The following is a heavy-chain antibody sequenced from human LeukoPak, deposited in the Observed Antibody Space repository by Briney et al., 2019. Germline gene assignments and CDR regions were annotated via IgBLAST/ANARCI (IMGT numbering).Heavy chain of an antibody. CDR2: ISGSGGST. Sequence: PGGSLRPSCAASGFTFSSYAMSWVRQAPGKGLEWVSAISGSGGSTYYADSVKGRFTISRDNSKNTLYLQMNSLRAEDTAVYYCAKTMYYYDSSGYYYFQHWGQGTLVTVSS. V-gene: IGHV3-23*01. CDR3: AKTMYYYDSSGYYYFQH. J-gene: IGHJ1*01. D-gene: IGHD3-22*01. CDR1: GFTFSSYA.